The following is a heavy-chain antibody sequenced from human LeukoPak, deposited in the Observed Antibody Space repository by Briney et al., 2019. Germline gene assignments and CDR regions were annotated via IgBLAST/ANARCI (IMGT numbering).Heavy chain of an antibody. D-gene: IGHD4-17*01. J-gene: IGHJ5*02. CDR3: ARDGYYGDYVLDTHDWFDP. V-gene: IGHV4-38-2*02. CDR2: IYHSGST. Sequence: SETLSLTCTVSGYSISSGYYWGWIRQPPGKGLEWIGSIYHSGSTYYNPSLKSRVTISVDTSKNQFSLKLSSVTAADPAVYYCARDGYYGDYVLDTHDWFDPWGQGTLVTVSS. CDR1: GYSISSGYY.